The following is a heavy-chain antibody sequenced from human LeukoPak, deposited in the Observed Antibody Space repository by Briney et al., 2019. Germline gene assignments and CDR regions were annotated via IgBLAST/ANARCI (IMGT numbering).Heavy chain of an antibody. CDR2: IYHSGST. J-gene: IGHJ5*02. D-gene: IGHD2-2*01. CDR3: ARQLTQGWFDP. CDR1: GGSISSGGHS. V-gene: IGHV4-30-2*01. Sequence: SETLSLTCAVSGGSISSGGHSWSWIRQPPGKGLEWIGYIYHSGSTYYNPSLKSRVTISVDRSKNQFSLKLTSVTAADTAVYYCARQLTQGWFDPWGQGTLVTVSS.